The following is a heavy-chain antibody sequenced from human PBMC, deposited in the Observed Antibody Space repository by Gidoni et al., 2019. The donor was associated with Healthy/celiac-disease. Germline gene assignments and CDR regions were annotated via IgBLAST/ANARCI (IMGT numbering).Heavy chain of an antibody. D-gene: IGHD2-21*02. CDR2: IYYSGST. J-gene: IGHJ2*01. Sequence: LVKPSETLSLTCTVSGGSISSYYWSWIRQPPGKGLEWIGYIYYSGSTNYNPSLKSRVTISVDTSKNQFSLKLSSVTAADTAVYYCARVEDIVVVTWDWYFDLWGRGTLVTVSS. CDR1: GGSISSYY. V-gene: IGHV4-59*01. CDR3: ARVEDIVVVTWDWYFDL.